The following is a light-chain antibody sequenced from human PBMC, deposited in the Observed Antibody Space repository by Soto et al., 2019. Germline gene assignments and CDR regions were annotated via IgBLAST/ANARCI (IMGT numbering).Light chain of an antibody. J-gene: IGKJ4*01. CDR2: GAS. CDR3: QQYGSSPPLT. CDR1: QSVSSS. Sequence: IGWTQAPGTLSLSPGERATLSCRASQSVSSSLAWYQQKPGQAPRLLIHGASSRATGIPDRFSGSGSGTDFTLTISRLEPEDFAVYYCQQYGSSPPLTFGGGTKVEIK. V-gene: IGKV3-20*01.